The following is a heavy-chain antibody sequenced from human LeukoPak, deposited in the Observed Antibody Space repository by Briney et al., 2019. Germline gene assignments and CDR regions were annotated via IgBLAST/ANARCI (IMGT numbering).Heavy chain of an antibody. CDR2: IKQDGSEK. Sequence: GGSLRLSCAASGFTFSSYWMSWVRQAPGKGLEWVANIKQDGSEKYYVDSVKGRFTISRDNAKNSLYLQMNGLRAEDTAVYYCARGSDLGATKSGAFDIWGQGTIVTVSS. J-gene: IGHJ3*02. V-gene: IGHV3-7*01. D-gene: IGHD1-26*01. CDR1: GFTFSSYW. CDR3: ARGSDLGATKSGAFDI.